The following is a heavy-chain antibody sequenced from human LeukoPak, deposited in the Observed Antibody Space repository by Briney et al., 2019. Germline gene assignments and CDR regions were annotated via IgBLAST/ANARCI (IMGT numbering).Heavy chain of an antibody. D-gene: IGHD3-10*01. CDR2: ISHSGST. Sequence: SETLSLTCAVYSGSFSGYYWNWIRQPPGRGLEWIGEISHSGSTKYNPSLKSRVTISADTSKNQFSLKLSSVTAADTAVYYCARERSRYYGSGSYFYNWFDPWGQGTLVTVSS. CDR3: ARERSRYYGSGSYFYNWFDP. V-gene: IGHV4-34*01. J-gene: IGHJ5*02. CDR1: SGSFSGYY.